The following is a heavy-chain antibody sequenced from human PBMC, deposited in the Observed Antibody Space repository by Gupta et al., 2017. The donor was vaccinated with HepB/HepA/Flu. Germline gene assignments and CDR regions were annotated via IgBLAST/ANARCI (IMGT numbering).Heavy chain of an antibody. CDR1: GFTFDDYA. CDR3: ARGLDTAMVFWNYRGTDV. V-gene: IGHV3-9*01. J-gene: IGHJ6*02. CDR2: ISWNARTI. D-gene: IGHD5-18*01. Sequence: EVQLGEAGGGWVQPGWSRRLPCAASGFTFDDYAITCVRLAPGNGLGWVSGISWNARTIGYADSVKGRFTISRDNAKNSVYLQMNSLRADDTALYYCARGLDTAMVFWNYRGTDVWGQGTTVTVSS.